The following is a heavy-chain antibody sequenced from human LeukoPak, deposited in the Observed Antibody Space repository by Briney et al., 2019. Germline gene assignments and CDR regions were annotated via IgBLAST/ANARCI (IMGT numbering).Heavy chain of an antibody. D-gene: IGHD3-10*01. Sequence: GASVKVSCKASGYTFTGYYMHWVRQAPGQGLEWMGWINPNSGGTNYAQKFQGRVTMTRDTSISTAYMELSRLRSDDTAVYYCARVRWTMVRVYYYMDVWGKGTTVTVSS. J-gene: IGHJ6*03. CDR3: ARVRWTMVRVYYYMDV. CDR1: GYTFTGYY. CDR2: INPNSGGT. V-gene: IGHV1-2*02.